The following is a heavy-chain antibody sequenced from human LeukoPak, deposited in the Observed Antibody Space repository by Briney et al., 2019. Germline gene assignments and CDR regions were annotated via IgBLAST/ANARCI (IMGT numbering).Heavy chain of an antibody. CDR1: GGTFSSYA. J-gene: IGHJ4*02. CDR3: ARAFLTRTPYSGSYYTGFDY. V-gene: IGHV1-69*05. CDR2: IIPIFGTA. Sequence: SVKVSCKASGGTFSSYATSWVRQAPGQGLEWMGRIIPIFGTANYAQKFQGRVTITTDESTSTAYMELSSLRSEDTAVYYCARAFLTRTPYSGSYYTGFDYWGQGTLVTVSS. D-gene: IGHD1-26*01.